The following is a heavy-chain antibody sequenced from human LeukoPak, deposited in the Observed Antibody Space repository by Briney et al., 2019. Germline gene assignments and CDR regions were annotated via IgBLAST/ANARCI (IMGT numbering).Heavy chain of an antibody. D-gene: IGHD2-15*01. V-gene: IGHV4-4*07. CDR2: IYTTGCT. CDR3: AREGPQGRTPNWFDP. Sequence: SETLSLTCTVSGGSISSYYWSWIRQPAGKGLEWIGRIYTTGCTNYNPSLKSRVTMSVDTSKNQFSLKLNSVTAADTAVYYCAREGPQGRTPNWFDPWGQGTLVTVSP. J-gene: IGHJ5*02. CDR1: GGSISSYY.